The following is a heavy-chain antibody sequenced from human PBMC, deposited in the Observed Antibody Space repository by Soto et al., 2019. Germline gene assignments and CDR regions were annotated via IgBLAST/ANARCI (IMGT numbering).Heavy chain of an antibody. CDR2: ISAYNGNT. CDR3: ASSIAAAVDFDY. Sequence: QVQLVQSGAEVKKPGASVKVSCKASGYTFTSYGISWVRQAPGQGLEWMGWISAYNGNTNYAQKLQGRVTMTTDTSTSTASRELRGLRSVDTAVYYCASSIAAAVDFDYWGQGTLVTVSS. V-gene: IGHV1-18*01. J-gene: IGHJ4*02. D-gene: IGHD6-13*01. CDR1: GYTFTSYG.